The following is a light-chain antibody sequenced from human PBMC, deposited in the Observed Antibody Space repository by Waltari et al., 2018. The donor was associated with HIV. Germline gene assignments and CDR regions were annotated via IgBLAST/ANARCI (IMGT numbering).Light chain of an antibody. J-gene: IGLJ1*01. CDR3: CSYAGSNTYL. CDR2: DVS. V-gene: IGLV2-23*02. Sequence: QSALTQPASVSGFPGQSITLSCTGSRSDVGSYNYVYWYQQHPGKAPKLLIYDVSKRPSGVSNRFSGSKSGNTASLTISGLQAEDEADYYCCSYAGSNTYLFGTGTEVTVL. CDR1: RSDVGSYNY.